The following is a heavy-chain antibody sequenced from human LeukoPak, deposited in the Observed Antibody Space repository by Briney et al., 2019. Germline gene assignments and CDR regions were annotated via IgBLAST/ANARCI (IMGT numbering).Heavy chain of an antibody. CDR1: GYTFTSYG. CDR2: ISTYNDNT. V-gene: IGHV1-18*01. Sequence: ASVKVSCKASGYTFTSYGITWVRQAPGQGLEWMGWISTYNDNTNYAQKLQGRVTMTTDTSTSTAYLELRSLRSEDTAVYYCARDEGRYCSGGSCYMFDYWGQGTLVTVSS. D-gene: IGHD2-15*01. J-gene: IGHJ4*02. CDR3: ARDEGRYCSGGSCYMFDY.